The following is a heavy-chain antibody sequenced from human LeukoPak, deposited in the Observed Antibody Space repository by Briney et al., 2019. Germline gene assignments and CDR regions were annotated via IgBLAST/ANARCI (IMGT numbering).Heavy chain of an antibody. V-gene: IGHV3-21*01. CDR2: ISSSSSYI. Sequence: GGSLRLSCAASGFTVSSNYMSWVRQAPGKGLEWVSSISSSSSYIYYADSVKGRFTISRDNAKNSLYLQMNSLRAEDTAVYYCAREPYSGSYLGYWGQGTLVTVSS. CDR3: AREPYSGSYLGY. D-gene: IGHD1-26*01. J-gene: IGHJ4*02. CDR1: GFTVSSNY.